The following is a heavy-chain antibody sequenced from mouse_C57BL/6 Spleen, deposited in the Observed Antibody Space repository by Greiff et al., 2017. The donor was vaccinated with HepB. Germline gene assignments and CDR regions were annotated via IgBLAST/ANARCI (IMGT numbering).Heavy chain of an antibody. CDR2: IYPGDGDT. CDR3: ARRGGYYYGSSPLDY. D-gene: IGHD1-1*01. Sequence: QVQLQQSGAELVKPGASVKLSCKASGYAFSSYWMNWVKQRPGKGLEWIGQIYPGDGDTNYNGKFKGKATLTADKSSSTAYMQLSSLTSEDSAVYFCARRGGYYYGSSPLDYWGEGTTLTVSS. J-gene: IGHJ2*01. CDR1: GYAFSSYW. V-gene: IGHV1-80*01.